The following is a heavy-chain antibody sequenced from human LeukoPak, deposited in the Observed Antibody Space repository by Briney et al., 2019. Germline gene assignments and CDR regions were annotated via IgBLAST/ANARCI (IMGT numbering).Heavy chain of an antibody. D-gene: IGHD3-3*01. J-gene: IGHJ4*02. CDR1: GYRFTGYY. V-gene: IGHV1-2*02. CDR2: INPNSGGT. Sequence: ASVKVSCKASGYRFTGYYMHWVRQAPGQGLEWMGWINPNSGGTNYAQKFQGRVTMTRDTSISTAYMELSRLRSDDTAVYYCARALLRFLEWSPDYWGQGTLVTVSS. CDR3: ARALLRFLEWSPDY.